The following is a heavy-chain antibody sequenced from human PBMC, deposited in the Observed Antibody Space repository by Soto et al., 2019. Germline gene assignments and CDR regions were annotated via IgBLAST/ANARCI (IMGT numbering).Heavy chain of an antibody. J-gene: IGHJ6*02. CDR2: IWYDGSNK. CDR1: GFTFSSYG. Sequence: GGSLRLSCAASGFTFSSYGMHWVRQAPGKGLEWVAVIWYDGSNKYYADSVKGRFTISRDNSKNTLYLQMNSLRAEDTAVYYCAREGYYYYYGMDVWGQGTTVTVSS. CDR3: AREGYYYYYGMDV. V-gene: IGHV3-33*01.